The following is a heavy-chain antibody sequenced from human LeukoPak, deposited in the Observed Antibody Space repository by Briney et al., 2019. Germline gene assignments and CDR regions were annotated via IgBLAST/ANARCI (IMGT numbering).Heavy chain of an antibody. CDR2: ISAYNGNT. V-gene: IGHV1-18*01. CDR1: GYTFTSYG. Sequence: APVKVSCKASGYTFTSYGISWVRQAPGQGLEWMGWISAYNGNTNYAQKLQGRVTMTTDTSTSTAYMELRSLRSDDTAVYYCARGQQLVHWDYYYGMDVWGQGTTVTVSS. J-gene: IGHJ6*02. D-gene: IGHD6-13*01. CDR3: ARGQQLVHWDYYYGMDV.